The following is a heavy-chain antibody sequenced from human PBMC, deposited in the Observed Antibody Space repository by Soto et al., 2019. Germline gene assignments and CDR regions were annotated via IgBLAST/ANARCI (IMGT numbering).Heavy chain of an antibody. CDR2: VYYTGST. V-gene: IGHV4-59*12. CDR1: GGSISGYY. CDR3: AGRQWLVSGNPGYYFDY. Sequence: SETLSLTCTVSGGSISGYYWNWFRQPPGEGLEWIASVYYTGSTNYNPSLKSRVTISVDRSKNQFSLKLSSVTAADTAVYYCAGRQWLVSGNPGYYFDYWGQGTLVTVSS. J-gene: IGHJ4*02. D-gene: IGHD6-19*01.